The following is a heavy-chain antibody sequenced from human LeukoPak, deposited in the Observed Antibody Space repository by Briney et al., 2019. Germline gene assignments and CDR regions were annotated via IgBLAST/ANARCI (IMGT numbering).Heavy chain of an antibody. D-gene: IGHD1-26*01. Sequence: ASVKVSCKASGYTFTSYDINWVRQAPGQGLEWMGGIIPIFGTANYARKFQGRVTITTDESTSTAYMELSSLRSEDTAVYYCASSGSYPDPYYYYMDVWGKGTTVTVSS. J-gene: IGHJ6*03. CDR2: IIPIFGTA. CDR3: ASSGSYPDPYYYYMDV. CDR1: GYTFTSYD. V-gene: IGHV1-69*05.